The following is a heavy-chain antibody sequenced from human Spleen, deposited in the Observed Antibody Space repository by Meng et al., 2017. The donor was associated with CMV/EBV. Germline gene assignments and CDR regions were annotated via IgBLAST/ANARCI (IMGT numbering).Heavy chain of an antibody. CDR3: ARDRLKYSSSAAFDY. CDR2: INPNRGVT. V-gene: IGHV1-2*02. Sequence: SGYTFSGYFMLWVQQAPGQGLEWVGWINPNRGVTNFAQKFQGRVTLTTDTSIRTAYMELSSLRSDDTAIYYCARDRLKYSSSAAFDYWGQGTLVTVSS. J-gene: IGHJ4*02. CDR1: GYTFSGYF. D-gene: IGHD5-12*01.